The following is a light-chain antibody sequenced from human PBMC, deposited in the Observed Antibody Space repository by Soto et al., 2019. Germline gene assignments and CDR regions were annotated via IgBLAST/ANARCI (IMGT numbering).Light chain of an antibody. J-gene: IGKJ1*01. CDR1: QSISRW. CDR3: QQYSSSWM. Sequence: DIQMTQSPSTLSASVGDIVTITCRSSQSISRWLAWYQEKPGKAPKLLIYDASSLKSGFPSRFSGSESGTEFTRTIRSLQPDDFATYYCQQYSSSWMLGQGTKVEIK. CDR2: DAS. V-gene: IGKV1-5*01.